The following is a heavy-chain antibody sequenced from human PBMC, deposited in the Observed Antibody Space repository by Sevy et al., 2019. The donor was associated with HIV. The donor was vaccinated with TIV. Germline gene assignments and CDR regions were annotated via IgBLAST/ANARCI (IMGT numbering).Heavy chain of an antibody. CDR1: GFPFSTYY. CDR2: INLSHHTI. V-gene: IGHV3-11*01. D-gene: IGHD6-19*01. J-gene: IGHJ4*02. Sequence: EGSLRLSCAASGFPFSTYYMTWIRQAPGKELEWLAYINLSHHTIYYEDSVKGRFTISRDNAKNSLYLQMNNLRAEDTATDDCSREPGYSRGWYGPHFDYWGQGALVTVSS. CDR3: SREPGYSRGWYGPHFDY.